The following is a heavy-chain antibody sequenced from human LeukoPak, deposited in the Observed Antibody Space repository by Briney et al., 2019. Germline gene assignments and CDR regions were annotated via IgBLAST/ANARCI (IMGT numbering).Heavy chain of an antibody. V-gene: IGHV1-2*02. D-gene: IGHD3-22*01. CDR1: GYTFTSYY. J-gene: IGHJ3*02. CDR3: ATYYYDSSGYYTHTDDAFDI. CDR2: INPNSGGT. Sequence: ASVKVSCKASGYTFTSYYMHWVRQAHGQGLEWMGWINPNSGGTNYAQKFQGRVTMTRDTSISTAYMELSRLRSDDTAVYYCATYYYDSSGYYTHTDDAFDIWGQGTMVTVSS.